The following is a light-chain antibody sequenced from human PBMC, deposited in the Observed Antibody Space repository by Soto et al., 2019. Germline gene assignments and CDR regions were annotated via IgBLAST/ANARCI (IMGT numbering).Light chain of an antibody. J-gene: IGKJ1*01. V-gene: IGKV3-15*01. CDR2: GAS. CDR1: QSINSN. Sequence: VMTQSPATLSVSPGERATLSCRASQSINSNLAWYQQRPGQAPRLLIHGASTRATGIPARFSGSGSGTDFTLTISRLEPEDFAVYYCQQYGSSGTFGQGTKVDNK. CDR3: QQYGSSGT.